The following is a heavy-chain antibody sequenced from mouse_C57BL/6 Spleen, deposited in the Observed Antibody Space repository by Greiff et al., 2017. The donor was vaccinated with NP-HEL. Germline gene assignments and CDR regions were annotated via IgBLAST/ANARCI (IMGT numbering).Heavy chain of an antibody. J-gene: IGHJ4*01. V-gene: IGHV1-50*01. CDR3: ARRDLWSYVEY. CDR2: IDPSDSYT. CDR1: GYTFTSYW. Sequence: QVQLQQPGAELVKPGASVKLSCKASGYTFTSYWMQWVNQRPGQGLEWIGEIDPSDSYTNYNHKFKGKATLTVDTSSCTAYMQLSSLTSGDYAVYYCARRDLWSYVEYWGQETSGTVSA. D-gene: IGHD1-1*02.